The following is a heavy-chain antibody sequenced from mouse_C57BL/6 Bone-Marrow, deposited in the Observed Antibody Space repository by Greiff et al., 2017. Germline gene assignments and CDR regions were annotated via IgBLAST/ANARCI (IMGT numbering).Heavy chain of an antibody. D-gene: IGHD2-2*01. V-gene: IGHV1-53*01. Sequence: QVQLQQPGTELVKPGASVKLSCKASGYTFTRYWMHWVQQRPGQGLEWIGNINPSNGGTNYNEKFKSKATLTVDKSSSTAYMQLSSLTSEYSAVYDSARNYGYDILYAMDDWGQGTAGTGSS. J-gene: IGHJ4*01. CDR3: ARNYGYDILYAMDD. CDR2: INPSNGGT. CDR1: GYTFTRYW.